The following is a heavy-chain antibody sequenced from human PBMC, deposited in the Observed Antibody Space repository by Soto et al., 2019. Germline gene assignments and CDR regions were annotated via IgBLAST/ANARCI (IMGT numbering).Heavy chain of an antibody. J-gene: IGHJ6*02. CDR1: GFTFSSYA. Sequence: GGSLSLSCAPSGFTFSSYAMSWVRQAPGKGLEWVSAISGSGGSTYYADSVKGRFTISRDNSKNTLYLQMNSLRAEDTAVYYCAKPIAAPYSYYYYYYGMDVWGQGTTVTVSS. V-gene: IGHV3-23*01. D-gene: IGHD6-13*01. CDR3: AKPIAAPYSYYYYYYGMDV. CDR2: ISGSGGST.